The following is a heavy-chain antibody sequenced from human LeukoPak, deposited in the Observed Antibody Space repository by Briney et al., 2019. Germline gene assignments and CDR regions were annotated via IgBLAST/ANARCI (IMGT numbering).Heavy chain of an antibody. CDR3: ARDGYSYGNGVSYFDY. CDR2: IIPIFGTA. CDR1: GGTFSSYA. Sequence: ASVKVSCKASGGTFSSYAISWVRQAPGQGLEWMGGIIPIFGTANYAQKFQGRVTITADESTSTAYMELSSLRSEDTAVYYCARDGYSYGNGVSYFDYWGQGTLVTVSS. V-gene: IGHV1-69*13. J-gene: IGHJ4*02. D-gene: IGHD5-18*01.